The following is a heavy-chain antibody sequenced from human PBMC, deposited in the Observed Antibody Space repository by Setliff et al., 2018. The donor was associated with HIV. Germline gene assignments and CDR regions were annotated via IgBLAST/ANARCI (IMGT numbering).Heavy chain of an antibody. CDR2: ISSSSSYI. Sequence: GESLKISCAASGFTFSSYSMNWVRQAPGKGLEWVSSISSSSSYIYYADSVKGRFTISRDNAKNSLYLQMNSLRAEDTAVYYCARTLYRHAFDIWGQGTMVTVSS. CDR3: ARTLYRHAFDI. CDR1: GFTFSSYS. V-gene: IGHV3-21*01. D-gene: IGHD3-16*01. J-gene: IGHJ3*02.